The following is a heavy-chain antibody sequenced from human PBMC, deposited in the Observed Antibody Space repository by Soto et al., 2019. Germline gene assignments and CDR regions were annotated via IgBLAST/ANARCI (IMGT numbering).Heavy chain of an antibody. CDR2: IYWDDDK. CDR3: AHRGGGIVDWYFDL. D-gene: IGHD1-26*01. J-gene: IGHJ2*01. V-gene: IGHV2-5*02. Sequence: QITLNESGPPLVKPTQTLTLTCTFSGFSLGTYGVGVGWIRQPPGKALEWLALIYWDDDKRYSPSPKSRLTITKDTSKRQVFLTLTNMDPVDTATYSCAHRGGGIVDWYFDLWGRGTPVIVSS. CDR1: GFSLGTYGVG.